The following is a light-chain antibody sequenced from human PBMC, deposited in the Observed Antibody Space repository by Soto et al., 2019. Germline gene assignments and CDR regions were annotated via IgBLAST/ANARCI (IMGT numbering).Light chain of an antibody. Sequence: QSALTQPASVSGSPGQSITISCTGTSSDVGSYNLVSWYQQHPGKAPKLMIYEGSKRPSGVSNRFSGSKSGNTASLTISGLQAEDEDDYYCCSYAGSIPYVFGTGTKVTVL. CDR2: EGS. V-gene: IGLV2-23*01. CDR1: SSDVGSYNL. J-gene: IGLJ1*01. CDR3: CSYAGSIPYV.